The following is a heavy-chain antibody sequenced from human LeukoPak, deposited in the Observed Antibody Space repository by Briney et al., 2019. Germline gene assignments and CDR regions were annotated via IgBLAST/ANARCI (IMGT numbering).Heavy chain of an antibody. J-gene: IGHJ5*02. CDR3: ARHPRGEFGELLSDWFDP. D-gene: IGHD3-10*01. Sequence: SETLSLTCTVSGGSISSYYWSWIRQPPGKGLEWIGYIYYSGSTNYNPSLKSRVTISVDTSKNQFSLKLSSVTAADTAVYYCARHPRGEFGELLSDWFDPWGQGTQVTVSS. V-gene: IGHV4-59*08. CDR1: GGSISSYY. CDR2: IYYSGST.